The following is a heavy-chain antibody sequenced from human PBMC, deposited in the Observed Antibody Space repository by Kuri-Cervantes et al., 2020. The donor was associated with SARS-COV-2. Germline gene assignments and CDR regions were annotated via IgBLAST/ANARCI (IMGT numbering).Heavy chain of an antibody. D-gene: IGHD4-17*01. CDR2: ISGSGGST. CDR1: GFTFSSYA. J-gene: IGHJ4*02. Sequence: GESLKISCAASGFTFSSYAMSWVRQAPGKGLEWVSAISGSGGSTYYADSVEGRFTISRDNSKNTPYLQTNSLRAEDTAVYYCAKEGGDGDYADYYFDYWGQGTLVTVSS. V-gene: IGHV3-23*01. CDR3: AKEGGDGDYADYYFDY.